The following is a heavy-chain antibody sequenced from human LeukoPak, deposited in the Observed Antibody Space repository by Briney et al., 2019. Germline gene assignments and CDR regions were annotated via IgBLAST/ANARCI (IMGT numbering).Heavy chain of an antibody. CDR1: GFTFSSYG. V-gene: IGHV3-30*02. CDR2: IRYDGSNK. J-gene: IGHJ4*02. D-gene: IGHD6-19*01. Sequence: GGSLRLSCAASGFTFSSYGMHWVRQAPGKGLEWVAFIRYDGSNKYYADFVKGRFTISRDNSKNTLYLQMNSLRAEDTAVYYCAKRDTSGWPPVGLGYWGQGTLVTVSS. CDR3: AKRDTSGWPPVGLGY.